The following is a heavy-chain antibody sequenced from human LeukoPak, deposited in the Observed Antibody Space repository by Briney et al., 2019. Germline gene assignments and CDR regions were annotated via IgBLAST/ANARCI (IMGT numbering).Heavy chain of an antibody. J-gene: IGHJ3*01. V-gene: IGHV4-34*01. D-gene: IGHD3-9*01. Sequence: SETLSLTCAVYGGSFSGYYWSWIRQPPGEGLEWIGEINHSGSTNYNPSLKSRVTISVDTSKNQFSLKLSSVTAADTAVYYCARGLRYFDWFPHDAFDVWGQGTMVTVSS. CDR2: INHSGST. CDR1: GGSFSGYY. CDR3: ARGLRYFDWFPHDAFDV.